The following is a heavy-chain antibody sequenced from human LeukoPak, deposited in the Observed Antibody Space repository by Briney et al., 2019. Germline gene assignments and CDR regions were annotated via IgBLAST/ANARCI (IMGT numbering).Heavy chain of an antibody. CDR3: AREGNYDFWSGYLKDSYYGMDV. Sequence: GGSLRLSCAASGFTFSSYSMNWVRQAPGKGLAWVSSISSSSSYIYYADSVKGRFTISRDNAKNSLYLQMNSLRAEDTAVYYCAREGNYDFWSGYLKDSYYGMDVWGQGTTVTVSS. V-gene: IGHV3-21*01. D-gene: IGHD3-3*01. CDR1: GFTFSSYS. J-gene: IGHJ6*02. CDR2: ISSSSSYI.